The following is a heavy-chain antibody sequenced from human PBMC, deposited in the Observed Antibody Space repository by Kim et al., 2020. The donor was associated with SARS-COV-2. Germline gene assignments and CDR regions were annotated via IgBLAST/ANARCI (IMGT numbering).Heavy chain of an antibody. V-gene: IGHV3-30*04. CDR1: GFTFSSYA. CDR2: ISYDGSNK. D-gene: IGHD1-20*01. Sequence: GGSLRLSCAASGFTFSSYAMHWVRQAPGKGLEWVAVISYDGSNKYYADSVKGRFTISRDNSKNTLYLQMNSLRAEDTAVYYCARGNLGITGTLEGVFDYW. J-gene: IGHJ4*01. CDR3: ARGNLGITGTLEGVFDY.